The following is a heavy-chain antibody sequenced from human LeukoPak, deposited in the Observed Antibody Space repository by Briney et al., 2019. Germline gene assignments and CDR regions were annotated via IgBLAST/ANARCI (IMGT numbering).Heavy chain of an antibody. D-gene: IGHD6-13*01. CDR3: ARATSAQYSRSWYDAFDI. Sequence: PGGSLRLSCAASGFTFSDHYMDWVRQAPGKGLEWVGRTRNKANSYTTEYAASEKGRFTISRDDSKNSLYLQMNSLKTEDTAVYYCARATSAQYSRSWYDAFDIWRQGTMVTVSS. CDR1: GFTFSDHY. J-gene: IGHJ3*02. V-gene: IGHV3-72*01. CDR2: TRNKANSYTT.